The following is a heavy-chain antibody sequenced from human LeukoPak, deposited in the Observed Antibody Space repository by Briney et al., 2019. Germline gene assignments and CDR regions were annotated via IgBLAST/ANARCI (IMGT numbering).Heavy chain of an antibody. CDR1: GGSISSYY. D-gene: IGHD6-13*01. V-gene: IGHV4-59*01. CDR2: IFYSGSS. Sequence: KASEPLSLTCPVSGGSISSYYWSWIRQPPGKGLEWIGYIFYSGSSNYNPSLKSRVTMSVDTSENQLSLKLRSVTAADTALYYCARAHTSNWYMDYWGQGTLVTVSS. CDR3: ARAHTSNWYMDY. J-gene: IGHJ4*02.